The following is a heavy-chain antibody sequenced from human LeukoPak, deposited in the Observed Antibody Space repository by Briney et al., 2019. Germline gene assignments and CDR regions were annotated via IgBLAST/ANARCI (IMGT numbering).Heavy chain of an antibody. CDR1: GGSISSYY. V-gene: IGHV4-59*01. CDR2: IYYSGST. D-gene: IGHD3-10*01. J-gene: IGHJ3*02. Sequence: SETLSLTCTVSGGSISSYYWSWIRQPPGKGLEWIGYIYYSGSTIYNPSLKSRVTISVDTSKNQFSLKLSSVTAADTAVYYCARDYPTNYYGSGRDAFDIWGQGTMVTVSS. CDR3: ARDYPTNYYGSGRDAFDI.